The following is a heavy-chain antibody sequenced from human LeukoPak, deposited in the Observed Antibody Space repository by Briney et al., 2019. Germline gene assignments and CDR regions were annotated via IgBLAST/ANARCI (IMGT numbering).Heavy chain of an antibody. D-gene: IGHD3-10*02. V-gene: IGHV3-7*01. CDR3: AELGITMIGGV. CDR1: GFIFSTYW. J-gene: IGHJ6*04. CDR2: IKQDGSEK. Sequence: GGSLRLSCAASGFIFSTYWMTWVRQAPGKGLEWVANIKQDGSEKYYVDSVKGRFTISRDNAKNSLYLQMNSLRAEDTAVYYCAELGITMIGGVWGKGTTVTISS.